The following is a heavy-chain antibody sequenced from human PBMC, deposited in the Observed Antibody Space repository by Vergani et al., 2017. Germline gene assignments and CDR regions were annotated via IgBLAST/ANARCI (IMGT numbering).Heavy chain of an antibody. CDR3: ARGLSSIAARGHAFDI. CDR2: ISSSGSTI. J-gene: IGHJ3*02. Sequence: EVQLVESGGGLVQPGGSLRLSCAASGFTFSSYEMNWVRQAPGKGLEWVSYISSSGSTIYYADSVKGRFTLSRDNATNSLYLQMNSLSAEDTAVYYCARGLSSIAARGHAFDIWGQGTMVTVSS. V-gene: IGHV3-48*03. CDR1: GFTFSSYE. D-gene: IGHD6-6*01.